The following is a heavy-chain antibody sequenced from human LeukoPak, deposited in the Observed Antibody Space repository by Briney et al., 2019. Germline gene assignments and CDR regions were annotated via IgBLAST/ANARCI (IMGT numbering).Heavy chain of an antibody. D-gene: IGHD3-10*01. CDR1: GGSISSYY. V-gene: IGHV4-59*08. CDR2: IYYSGST. CDR3: ARLEDYYGSGSYRGGIDY. J-gene: IGHJ4*02. Sequence: PSETLSLTCTVSGGSISSYYWNWIRQPPGKGLEWIGYIYYSGSTNYNPSLKSRVTISVDTSKNPFSLELSSVTAADTAVYYCARLEDYYGSGSYRGGIDYWGQGTLVTVSS.